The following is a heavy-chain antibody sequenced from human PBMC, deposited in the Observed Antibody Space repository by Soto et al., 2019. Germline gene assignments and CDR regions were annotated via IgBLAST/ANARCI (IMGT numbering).Heavy chain of an antibody. J-gene: IGHJ4*02. CDR1: GFTFSSYS. Sequence: GGSLRLSCAASGFTFSSYSMNWVRQAPGKGLEWVSSISSSSSYIYYADSVKGRFTISRDNAKNSLYLQMNSLRAEDTAVYYCARDQTWELPTRSIAVYYFDYRGQGTLVTVSS. V-gene: IGHV3-21*01. CDR3: ARDQTWELPTRSIAVYYFDY. D-gene: IGHD1-26*01. CDR2: ISSSSSYI.